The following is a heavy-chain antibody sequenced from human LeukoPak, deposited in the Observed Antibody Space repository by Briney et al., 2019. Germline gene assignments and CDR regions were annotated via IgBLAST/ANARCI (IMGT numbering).Heavy chain of an antibody. CDR1: GFTFSSYS. D-gene: IGHD3-3*01. CDR2: ISSSSSYI. CDR3: ARPQSSDFWSGYYLNF. V-gene: IGHV3-21*04. J-gene: IGHJ4*02. Sequence: GGSLRLSCAASGFTFSSYSMNWVRQAPGKGLEWVSSISSSSSYIYYADSVKGRFTISRDNAKNTLYLQMNSLRPEDTAMYYCARPQSSDFWSGYYLNFWGQGTLVIVSS.